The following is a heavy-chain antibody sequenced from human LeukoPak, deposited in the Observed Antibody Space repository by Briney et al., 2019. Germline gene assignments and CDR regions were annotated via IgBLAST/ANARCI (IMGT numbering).Heavy chain of an antibody. Sequence: KASETLSLTCTVSGGSISSGGYYWSWIRQHPGKGLEWIGYIYYSGSTYYNPSLKSRVTISVDTSKNQFSLKLSSVTAADTAVYYCASTGDSSGYYYGYFQHWGQGTLVTVSS. CDR2: IYYSGST. CDR1: GGSISSGGYY. J-gene: IGHJ1*01. D-gene: IGHD3-22*01. V-gene: IGHV4-31*03. CDR3: ASTGDSSGYYYGYFQH.